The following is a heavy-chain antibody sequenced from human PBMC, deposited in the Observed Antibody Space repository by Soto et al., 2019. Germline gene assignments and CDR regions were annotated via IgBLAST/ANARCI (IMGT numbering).Heavy chain of an antibody. J-gene: IGHJ4*02. V-gene: IGHV4-34*01. CDR3: AKGFGGRLYGPGSDAFDD. CDR2: INHSGST. Sequence: QVRLQHWGAGLFKPSETLSRTCAVYGGSLSGYSWSWIRQPPGRGLEWIGEINHSGSTNYNPSLKSRVTISVDTPKNQFSLNLTSVTAADTAVYYCAKGFGGRLYGPGSDAFDDWGQGILVTVSS. D-gene: IGHD3-10*01. CDR1: GGSLSGYS.